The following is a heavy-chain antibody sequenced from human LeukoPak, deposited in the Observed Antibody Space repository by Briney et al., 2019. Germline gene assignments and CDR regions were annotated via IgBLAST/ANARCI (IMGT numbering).Heavy chain of an antibody. CDR3: ARILEGYSYGTSEDGYYYYMDV. CDR1: GFTFSDYY. Sequence: GGSLRLSCAASGFTFSDYYMSWIRQAPGKGLEWISYISSSGSTIYYADSVKGRFTISRDNAKNSLYLQMNSLRAEDTAVYYCARILEGYSYGTSEDGYYYYMDVWGKGTTVTISS. V-gene: IGHV3-11*01. D-gene: IGHD5-18*01. J-gene: IGHJ6*03. CDR2: ISSSGSTI.